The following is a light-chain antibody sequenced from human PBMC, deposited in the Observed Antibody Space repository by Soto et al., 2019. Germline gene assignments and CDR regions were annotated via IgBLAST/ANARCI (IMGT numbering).Light chain of an antibody. CDR2: DNN. Sequence: QSALTQPPSVSAAPGQKVTISCSGSSSNIGNNYVSWYQQLPGTAPKLLIYDNNKRPSGIPDRFSGSKSGTSATLGITGLQTGDEADYYCGTWDSSLSAVVFGGGTMVTVL. CDR1: SSNIGNNY. CDR3: GTWDSSLSAVV. V-gene: IGLV1-51*01. J-gene: IGLJ2*01.